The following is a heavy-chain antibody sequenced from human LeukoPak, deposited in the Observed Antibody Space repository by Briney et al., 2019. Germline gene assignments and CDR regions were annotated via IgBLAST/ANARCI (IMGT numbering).Heavy chain of an antibody. J-gene: IGHJ3*02. Sequence: SETLSLTCTVSGGSISSYYWSWIRQPPGKGLEWIGYIYYSGSTNYNPSLKSRVTISVDTSKNQFSLELSSVTAADTAVYYCARVRRFYSDAFDIWGQGTMVTVSS. V-gene: IGHV4-59*01. CDR2: IYYSGST. CDR1: GGSISSYY. D-gene: IGHD2-15*01. CDR3: ARVRRFYSDAFDI.